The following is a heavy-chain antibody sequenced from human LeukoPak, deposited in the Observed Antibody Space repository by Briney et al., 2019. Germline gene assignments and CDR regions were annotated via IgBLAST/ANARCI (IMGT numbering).Heavy chain of an antibody. D-gene: IGHD3-16*01. CDR1: GYSFINHR. Sequence: GESLKISCKGSGYSFINHRIGWVRQMPGTGLEWMGSIYPGDSDTRYSPSFQGQVTISADSSSNTAYLQWSSLKASDTAMYYCARQGMIPYWGQGTLVTVSS. V-gene: IGHV5-51*01. CDR2: IYPGDSDT. J-gene: IGHJ4*02. CDR3: ARQGMIPY.